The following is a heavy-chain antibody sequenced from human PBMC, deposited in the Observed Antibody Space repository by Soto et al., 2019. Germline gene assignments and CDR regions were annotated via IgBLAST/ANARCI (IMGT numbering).Heavy chain of an antibody. D-gene: IGHD2-15*01. V-gene: IGHV4-59*01. J-gene: IGHJ6*02. Sequence: QVQLQESGPGLVKPSETLSLTCTVSGGSISSYYWSWIRQPPGKGLEWVGYIYYSGGTNYNPSLKSRVTISVDTSKNQFSLKLSSVTAADTAVYYCARGQEDIVVVVAATKDYYYGMDVWGQGTTVTVSS. CDR1: GGSISSYY. CDR2: IYYSGGT. CDR3: ARGQEDIVVVVAATKDYYYGMDV.